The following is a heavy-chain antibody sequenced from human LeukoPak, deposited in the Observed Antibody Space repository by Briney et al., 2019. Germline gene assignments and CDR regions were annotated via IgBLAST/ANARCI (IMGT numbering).Heavy chain of an antibody. CDR2: IYYSGST. J-gene: IGHJ4*02. CDR1: GGSISSYY. CDR3: ARDDYGDYLFDY. Sequence: SETLSPTCTVSGGSISSYYWSWIRQPPGKGLEWIGYIYYSGSTNYNPSLKSRVTISVDTSKNQFSLKLSSVTAADTAVYYCARDDYGDYLFDYWGQGTLVTVSP. V-gene: IGHV4-59*01. D-gene: IGHD4-17*01.